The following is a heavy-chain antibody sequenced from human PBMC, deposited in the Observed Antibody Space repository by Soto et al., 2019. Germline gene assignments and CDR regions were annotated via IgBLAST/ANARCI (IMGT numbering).Heavy chain of an antibody. D-gene: IGHD7-27*01. Sequence: EVQLVESGGGSVHPGGSLKLSCAASGFNFDTEPMNWVRQAPGKGLEWISNIRAGNSVTSYAASVKGRFTISRDNGKRSLYLQMNSLRGDDTAVYFCVRDVNWGFDSWGQGTLVTVSS. CDR3: VRDVNWGFDS. CDR2: IRAGNSVT. CDR1: GFNFDTEP. J-gene: IGHJ5*01. V-gene: IGHV3-48*01.